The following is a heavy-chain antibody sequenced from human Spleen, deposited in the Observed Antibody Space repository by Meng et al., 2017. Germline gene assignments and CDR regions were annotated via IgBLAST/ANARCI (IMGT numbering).Heavy chain of an antibody. CDR1: GFTFSSYW. Sequence: GGSLRLSCAASGFTFSSYWMSWVRQAPGKGLEWAANIKQDGSEKYYVDSVKGRFTISRDNSKNTLYLQMNSLGDGDTAVYYCAKGEESSGWYRGDYWGQGTLVTVSS. J-gene: IGHJ4*02. D-gene: IGHD6-19*01. CDR3: AKGEESSGWYRGDY. V-gene: IGHV3-7*03. CDR2: IKQDGSEK.